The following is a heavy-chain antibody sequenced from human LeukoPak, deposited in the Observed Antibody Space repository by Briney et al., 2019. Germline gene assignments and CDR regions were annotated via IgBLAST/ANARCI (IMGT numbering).Heavy chain of an antibody. J-gene: IGHJ3*02. CDR3: AKDRLSYSSAFDI. CDR2: INPDGRDT. Sequence: GGSLRLSCVVSGFTFNRCWMNWVRQAPGKGLEWVAHINPDGRDTYYVDSVKGRFAVSRENSKNTLYLQMNSLRAEDTAVYYCAKDRLSYSSAFDIWGQGTMVTVSS. V-gene: IGHV3-7*01. CDR1: GFTFNRCW. D-gene: IGHD1-26*01.